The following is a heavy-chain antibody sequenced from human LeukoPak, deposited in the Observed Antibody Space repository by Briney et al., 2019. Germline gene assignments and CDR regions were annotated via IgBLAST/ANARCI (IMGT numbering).Heavy chain of an antibody. CDR2: ISGSGGTT. V-gene: IGHV3-23*01. Sequence: PGGSLRLSCAASGFTFSSYAMSWVRQAPGKGLEWVSGISGSGGTTYYADSVKGRFTISRDNSKNTLYLQMNSLRAEDTAVYYCAKRSPGRSGFDYWGQGTLVTVSS. J-gene: IGHJ4*02. CDR1: GFTFSSYA. D-gene: IGHD1-26*01. CDR3: AKRSPGRSGFDY.